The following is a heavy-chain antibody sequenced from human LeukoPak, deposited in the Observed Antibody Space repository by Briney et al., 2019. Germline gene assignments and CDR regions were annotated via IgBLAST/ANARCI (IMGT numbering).Heavy chain of an antibody. J-gene: IGHJ5*02. D-gene: IGHD2-2*01. CDR2: IYPGDSDT. V-gene: IGHV5-51*01. CDR3: ASQCSSTSCYGGGLDP. Sequence: NRGESLKISCKGSGYSFTCYWIGWVRQMLGKGLEWMGIIYPGDSDTRYSPSFQGQVTISADKSISTAYLQWSSLRASDTAMYYCASQCSSTSCYGGGLDPWGQGTLVTVSS. CDR1: GYSFTCYW.